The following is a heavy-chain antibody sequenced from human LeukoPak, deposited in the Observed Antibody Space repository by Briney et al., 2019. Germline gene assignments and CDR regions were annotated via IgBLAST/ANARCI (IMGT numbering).Heavy chain of an antibody. CDR1: GFTFSSYA. J-gene: IGHJ4*02. CDR2: ISGSGGST. V-gene: IGHV3-23*01. D-gene: IGHD5-12*01. Sequence: GGSLRLSCAASGFTFSSYAMSWVRQAPGKGLEWVSAISGSGGSTYYADSVKGRFTISRDNSKNTLYLQMNSQRAEDTAVYYCAKDSKGRGSRGDYWGQGTLVTVSS. CDR3: AKDSKGRGSRGDY.